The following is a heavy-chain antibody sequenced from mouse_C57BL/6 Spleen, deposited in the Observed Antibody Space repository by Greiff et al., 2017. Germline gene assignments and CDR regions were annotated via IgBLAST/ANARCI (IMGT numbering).Heavy chain of an antibody. CDR2: INPKYGTT. CDR3: AISECDVSYFDV. CDR1: GYSFTDYN. D-gene: IGHD2-13*01. J-gene: IGHJ2*01. Sequence: EVQGVESGPELVKPGASVKISCKASGYSFTDYNMNWVKQSNGKSIEWIGGINPKYGTTSYNQKFKGKATLTVDQSSSTAYMQLNSLTSEDSAVDCGAISECDVSYFDVWGKGTTVTVSS. V-gene: IGHV1-39*01.